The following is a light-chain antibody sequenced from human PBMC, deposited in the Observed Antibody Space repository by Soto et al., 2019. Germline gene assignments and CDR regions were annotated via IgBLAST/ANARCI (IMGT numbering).Light chain of an antibody. V-gene: IGLV1-51*02. CDR1: SSNIGNNY. J-gene: IGLJ3*02. CDR2: ENN. CDR3: GTWDSSLSVGV. Sequence: QSVLTQPPSVSAAPGQKVTISCSGSSSNIGNNYVSWYQQFPGTAPKLLIYENNKRPSGIPDRFSGSKSGTSATLGITGLQTGDEADYYCGTWDSSLSVGVFGGGTKVTVL.